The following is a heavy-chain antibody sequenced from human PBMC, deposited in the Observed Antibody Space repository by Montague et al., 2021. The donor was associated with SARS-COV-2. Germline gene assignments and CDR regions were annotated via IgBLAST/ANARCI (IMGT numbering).Heavy chain of an antibody. CDR1: GGSISSYY. CDR2: IHNSGTT. D-gene: IGHD2-21*02. J-gene: IGHJ4*02. Sequence: SETLSLTCTVSGGSISSYYWNWIRQVPGKGLEWIGYIHNSGTTKYNPSLKSRVTISEDTSKNQFSLKLSSVTAADTAVYYCARGLVVTATDWGQGTLVTVSS. CDR3: ARGLVVTATD. V-gene: IGHV4-59*01.